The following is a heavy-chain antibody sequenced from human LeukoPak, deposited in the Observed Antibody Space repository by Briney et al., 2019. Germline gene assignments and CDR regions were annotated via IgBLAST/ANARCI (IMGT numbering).Heavy chain of an antibody. CDR1: GSSISSYY. V-gene: IGHV4-59*01. Sequence: SETLSLTCTVSGSSISSYYWNWIRQPPGKGLEWIAYIFDSGSTNYNPSLKSRVTMSVDTSRNQFSLKLSSVTAADTAVYYCARGGAARLHFQNWGQGTLVTVSS. CDR3: ARGGAARLHFQN. CDR2: IFDSGST. J-gene: IGHJ1*01. D-gene: IGHD6-6*01.